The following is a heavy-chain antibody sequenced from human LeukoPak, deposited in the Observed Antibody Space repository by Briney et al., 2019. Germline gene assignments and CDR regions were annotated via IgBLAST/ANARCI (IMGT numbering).Heavy chain of an antibody. CDR2: ISRSGSTI. V-gene: IGHV3-48*03. Sequence: GGSLRLSCVASGFTFSSYEMNWVRQAPGKGLELVSYISRSGSTIYHADSVKGRFTLSRDNAKRSLYLEMKSLRAEDTAVYYCARERETTVTYDAFDIWGLGTMVTVSS. CDR1: GFTFSSYE. J-gene: IGHJ3*02. D-gene: IGHD4-17*01. CDR3: ARERETTVTYDAFDI.